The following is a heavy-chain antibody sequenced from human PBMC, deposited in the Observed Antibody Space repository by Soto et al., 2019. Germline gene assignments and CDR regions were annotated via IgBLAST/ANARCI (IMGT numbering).Heavy chain of an antibody. Sequence: GASVKVSCKASGYTFTGYYMHWVRQAPGQGLEWMGWINPNSGGTNYAQKFQGRVTMTRDTSISTAYMELSRLRSDDTAVYYCARNLVVSFDAFDIWGQGTMVTVAS. J-gene: IGHJ3*02. V-gene: IGHV1-2*02. CDR2: INPNSGGT. CDR1: GYTFTGYY. D-gene: IGHD3-22*01. CDR3: ARNLVVSFDAFDI.